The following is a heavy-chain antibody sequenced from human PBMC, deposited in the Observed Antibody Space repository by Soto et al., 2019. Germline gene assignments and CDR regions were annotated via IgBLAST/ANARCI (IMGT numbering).Heavy chain of an antibody. V-gene: IGHV4-59*01. J-gene: IGHJ5*02. CDR2: IYYSGNT. CDR3: AREKVQGGNWFDP. CDR1: GGSISSYY. Sequence: PSETLSLTCSVSGGSISSYYWNWIRQPPGKGLEWIGYIYYSGNTNYNPSLKSRVTISVDTSKNQFSLKLSSVSTADAAVYYCAREKVQGGNWFDPWGQGTLVTVSS.